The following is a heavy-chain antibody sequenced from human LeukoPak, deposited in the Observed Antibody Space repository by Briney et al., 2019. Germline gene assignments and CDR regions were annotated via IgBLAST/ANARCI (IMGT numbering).Heavy chain of an antibody. J-gene: IGHJ4*02. V-gene: IGHV3-23*01. CDR2: ISGSGGST. CDR1: GFTFSSYA. Sequence: GGSLRLSCAASGFTFSSYAMSWVRQAPGKGLDWVSAISGSGGSTYYADSVKGRFTISRDNSKNTLYLQMNSLRAEDTAIYYCAKGRVYGDLFPAYYFDYWGQGTLVTVSS. D-gene: IGHD4-17*01. CDR3: AKGRVYGDLFPAYYFDY.